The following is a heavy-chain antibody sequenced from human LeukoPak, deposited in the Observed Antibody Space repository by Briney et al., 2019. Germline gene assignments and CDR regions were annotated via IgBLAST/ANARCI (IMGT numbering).Heavy chain of an antibody. CDR3: ARGSYGDFDY. J-gene: IGHJ4*02. V-gene: IGHV4-4*07. D-gene: IGHD5-18*01. Sequence: SETLSLTCTVSGGSITGYYWSWIRQPAGQGLEWIGRIYSSGSSQYNPSLKSPVTISLDRSKNQFSLRLSSVTAADTAVYYCARGSYGDFDYWGQGTLVTVSS. CDR2: IYSSGSS. CDR1: GGSITGYY.